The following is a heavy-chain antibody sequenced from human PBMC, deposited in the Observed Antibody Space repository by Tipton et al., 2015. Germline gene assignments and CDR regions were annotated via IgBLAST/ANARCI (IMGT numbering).Heavy chain of an antibody. CDR3: ACQDYDSLTRDYQTVDY. CDR2: IYHSGNT. J-gene: IGHJ4*02. D-gene: IGHD3-9*01. CDR1: GYSITNNFF. V-gene: IGHV4-38-2*01. Sequence: TLSLTCDVSGYSITNNFFWGWIRQPPGKGLEWIASIYHSGNTYYNPSLKSRVTMSRDTSKNQFSLKLTSVTAADTAVYYCACQDYDSLTRDYQTVDYWGQGTLVTVSS.